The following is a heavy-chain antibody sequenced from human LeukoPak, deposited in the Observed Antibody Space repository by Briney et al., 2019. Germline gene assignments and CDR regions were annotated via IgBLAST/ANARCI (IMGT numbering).Heavy chain of an antibody. V-gene: IGHV3-21*01. CDR1: GFTFSSYS. CDR3: ARDQVIPDGSYGAVAY. CDR2: ISSSSSYI. J-gene: IGHJ4*02. D-gene: IGHD1-26*01. Sequence: PGGSLRLSCAASGFTFSSYSMNWVRQAPGKGLEWVSSISSSSSYIYHADSVKGRFTISRDNAKNSLYLQMNSLRAEDTAVYYRARDQVIPDGSYGAVAYWGQGTLVTVSS.